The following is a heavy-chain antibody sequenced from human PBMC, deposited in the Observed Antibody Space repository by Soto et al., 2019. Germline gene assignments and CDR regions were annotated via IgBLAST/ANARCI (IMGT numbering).Heavy chain of an antibody. D-gene: IGHD5-12*01. CDR1: GFTFSSYD. Sequence: EVQLLESGGGLVQPGGSLRLSCAASGFTFSSYDMSWVRQAPGKGLEWVSAISGSGGSTYYADSVKGRFTISRDNSKNTLYLQMNSLRAEDTAVYYCAMRWLPIQLLYFDYWGQGTLVTVSS. CDR2: ISGSGGST. V-gene: IGHV3-23*01. J-gene: IGHJ4*02. CDR3: AMRWLPIQLLYFDY.